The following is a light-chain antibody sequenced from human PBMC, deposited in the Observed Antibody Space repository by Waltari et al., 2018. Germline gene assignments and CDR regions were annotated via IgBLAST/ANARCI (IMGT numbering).Light chain of an antibody. CDR3: QQYATSPLT. CDR1: QSVGNNY. V-gene: IGKV3-20*01. J-gene: IGKJ4*01. CDR2: GAS. Sequence: EIVVTQSPGRKSLSPGERATLSCRASQSVGNNYLAWYQKKGGQAPRLLIYGASGRATGIPDRFSGSGSGTDFTLTISRLEPEDFAVYYCQQYATSPLTFGGGTKVEI.